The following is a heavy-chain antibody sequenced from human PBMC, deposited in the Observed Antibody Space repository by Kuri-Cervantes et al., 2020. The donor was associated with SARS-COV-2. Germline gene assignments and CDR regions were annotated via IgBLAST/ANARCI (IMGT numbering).Heavy chain of an antibody. V-gene: IGHV1-24*01. CDR1: GYTLTELS. CDR2: FDPEDGET. Sequence: ASVKVSCKVSGYTLTELSMHWVRQAPGKGLEWMGGFDPEDGETIYAQKFQGRVTMTEDTSTDTAYMELRSLRSDDTAVYYCARTGVRFLEWLSKDADAFDIWGQGTMVTVSS. J-gene: IGHJ3*02. D-gene: IGHD3-3*01. CDR3: ARTGVRFLEWLSKDADAFDI.